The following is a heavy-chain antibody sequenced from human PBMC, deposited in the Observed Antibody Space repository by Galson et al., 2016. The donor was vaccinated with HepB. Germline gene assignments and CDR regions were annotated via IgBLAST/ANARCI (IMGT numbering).Heavy chain of an antibody. V-gene: IGHV3-53*01. CDR2: IHTGGST. Sequence: SLRLSCAASGFTVSSKYMSWVRQAPGKGLEWVSVIHTGGSTYYADSVKGRFTISRDNSKNTLYLQMNSLRAEDTAVYYCTTGGGNWALGMDVWGQGTTVTVSS. J-gene: IGHJ6*02. D-gene: IGHD1-1*01. CDR1: GFTVSSKY. CDR3: TTGGGNWALGMDV.